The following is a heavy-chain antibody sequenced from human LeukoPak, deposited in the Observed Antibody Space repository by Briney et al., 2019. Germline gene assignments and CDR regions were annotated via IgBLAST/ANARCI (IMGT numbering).Heavy chain of an antibody. CDR2: IYHSGST. Sequence: SETLSLTCTVSAYSISSGYYWGWIRQPPGKGLEWIGSIYHSGSTNYNPSLKSRVTISVDKSKNHFSLRLSSVTAADTAVYYCARELYYDSSGYPTPGDWGRGTLVTVSS. V-gene: IGHV4-38-2*02. CDR1: AYSISSGYY. J-gene: IGHJ4*02. D-gene: IGHD3-22*01. CDR3: ARELYYDSSGYPTPGD.